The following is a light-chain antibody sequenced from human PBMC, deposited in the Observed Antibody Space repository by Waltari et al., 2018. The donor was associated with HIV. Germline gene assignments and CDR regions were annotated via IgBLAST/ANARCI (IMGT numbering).Light chain of an antibody. CDR3: QGWDSSTPI. V-gene: IGLV3-1*01. CDR1: KLGDKY. Sequence: SSELTQPPSVSVSPGQTAIITCSGDKLGDKYASWYQQRPGQSPVLVIYQDAKRPSGSPERFSGSNSGNTATLTISGTQPMDEADYYCQGWDSSTPIFGGGTNLSVL. J-gene: IGLJ2*01. CDR2: QDA.